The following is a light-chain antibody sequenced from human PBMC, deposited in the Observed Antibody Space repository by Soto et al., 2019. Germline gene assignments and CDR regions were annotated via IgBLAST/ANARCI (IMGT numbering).Light chain of an antibody. J-gene: IGLJ1*01. Sequence: QSALTQPASVSGSPGQSITISCTGSSRDIGTSNLVSWYQQFPGKAPKLIIYEVTKRPSGVSNRFSGSKSGNTASLTISGLQPEDEADYYCYSYTGSSIYVFGTGTKVAVL. CDR1: SRDIGTSNL. CDR2: EVT. V-gene: IGLV2-23*02. CDR3: YSYTGSSIYV.